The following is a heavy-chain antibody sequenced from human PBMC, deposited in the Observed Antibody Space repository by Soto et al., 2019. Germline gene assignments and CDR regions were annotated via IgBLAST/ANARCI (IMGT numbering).Heavy chain of an antibody. Sequence: QVQLQESGPGLVKPSETLSLTCTVSGGSISSYYWSWIRQPPGKGLEWIGYIYYSGSTNYNPSLKGRVTLSVDTSKNQFSLKLSSVTAADTAVYYCARDFGRGPYYYYYMDVWGKGTTVTVSS. V-gene: IGHV4-59*01. J-gene: IGHJ6*03. CDR1: GGSISSYY. CDR3: ARDFGRGPYYYYYMDV. CDR2: IYYSGST. D-gene: IGHD2-15*01.